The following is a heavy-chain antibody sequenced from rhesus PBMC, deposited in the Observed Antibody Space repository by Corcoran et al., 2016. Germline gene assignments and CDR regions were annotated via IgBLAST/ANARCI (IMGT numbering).Heavy chain of an antibody. D-gene: IGHD1-26*01. J-gene: IGHJ6*01. CDR1: GFTFSSYE. CDR2: SSERGGTT. Sequence: EVQLVESGGGLVKPGGSLRLSCVASGFTFSSYELPLVRQAPGKGLEWVAVSSERGGTTYCAESGKGRVTISRENDKNSLFLQMNSLRAEDTAVDYCTRSYNWNYGGGGLDSWGQGVVVTVSS. V-gene: IGHV3-100*02. CDR3: TRSYNWNYGGGGLDS.